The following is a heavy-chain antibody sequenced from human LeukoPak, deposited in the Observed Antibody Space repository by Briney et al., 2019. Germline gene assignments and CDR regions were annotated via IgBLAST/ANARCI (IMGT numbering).Heavy chain of an antibody. D-gene: IGHD6-19*01. CDR3: AREPCVAEAGRSPAELFCYYGMDV. Sequence: PSETLSLTCTVSGGSISSSSYYWGWIRQPPGKGLEWIGSIYYSGSTYYYPSLKSRVTISVDTSKNQFSLKLSSVTAADTAVYYCAREPCVAEAGRSPAELFCYYGMDVWGQGTAVTVSS. CDR2: IYYSGST. V-gene: IGHV4-39*07. CDR1: GGSISSSSYY. J-gene: IGHJ6*02.